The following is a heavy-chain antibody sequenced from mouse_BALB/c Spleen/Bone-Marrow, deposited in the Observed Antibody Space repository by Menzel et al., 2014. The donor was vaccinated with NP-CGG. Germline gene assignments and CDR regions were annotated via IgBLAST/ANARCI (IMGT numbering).Heavy chain of an antibody. J-gene: IGHJ2*01. Sequence: EVMLVESGGGLVQPGGSLKLSCAASGFDFSRYWMNWVRQAPGKGLEWIGEINPDSSAIIYTPSLKDNSIISRDNAKNTLYLQMSKVRSEDTALYYCARPYYRYLYFDYWGQGTTLTVSS. CDR2: INPDSSAI. V-gene: IGHV4-1*02. CDR1: GFDFSRYW. D-gene: IGHD2-14*01. CDR3: ARPYYRYLYFDY.